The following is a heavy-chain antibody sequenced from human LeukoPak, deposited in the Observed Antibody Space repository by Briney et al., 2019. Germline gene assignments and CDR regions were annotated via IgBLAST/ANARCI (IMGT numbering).Heavy chain of an antibody. Sequence: GGSLRLSCAASGFTFSSYAMHWVRQAPGKGLEWVAVISYDGSNKYYADSVKGRFTISRDNSKNTLYLQMNSLRAEDTAVYYCAKGSRSTTVTTVDYWGQGTLVTVSS. J-gene: IGHJ4*02. CDR3: AKGSRSTTVTTVDY. CDR2: ISYDGSNK. V-gene: IGHV3-30-3*01. CDR1: GFTFSSYA. D-gene: IGHD4-17*01.